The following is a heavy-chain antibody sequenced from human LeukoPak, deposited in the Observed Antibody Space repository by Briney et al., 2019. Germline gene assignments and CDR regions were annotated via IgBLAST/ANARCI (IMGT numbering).Heavy chain of an antibody. Sequence: GGSLRLSCTASGFTVSSSYLSWVRQAPGRGLEWASLIYSGGTTYYADSVNGRFTISRDNSKNTLYLQMNSLRPEDTAVYYCARVSVTTEFDYWGQGTLVAVSS. CDR3: ARVSVTTEFDY. J-gene: IGHJ4*02. CDR2: IYSGGTT. D-gene: IGHD4-17*01. CDR1: GFTVSSSY. V-gene: IGHV3-66*01.